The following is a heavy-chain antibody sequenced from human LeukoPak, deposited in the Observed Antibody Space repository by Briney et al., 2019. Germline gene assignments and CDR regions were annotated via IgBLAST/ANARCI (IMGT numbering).Heavy chain of an antibody. CDR3: ARDSLDAPWIEARPLGAFDI. D-gene: IGHD6-6*01. Sequence: GGSLRLFCAASGFTFSSYWMRWVRQAPGKGLEWVANIKQDGSEKYYVDSVKGRFTISRDNAKNSLYLQMNSLRAEDTAVYYCARDSLDAPWIEARPLGAFDIWGQGTMVTVSS. V-gene: IGHV3-7*01. CDR1: GFTFSSYW. J-gene: IGHJ3*02. CDR2: IKQDGSEK.